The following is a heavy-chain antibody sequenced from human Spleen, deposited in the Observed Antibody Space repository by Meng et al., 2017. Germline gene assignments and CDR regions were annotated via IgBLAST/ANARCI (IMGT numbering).Heavy chain of an antibody. CDR2: IRAKPYGATT. CDR1: GFTVSSNY. D-gene: IGHD3-10*01. CDR3: ARGPVVRGLSAGY. Sequence: GESLKISCAASGFTVSSNYMSWVRQAPGKGLEWVGFIRAKPYGATTEYAASVKGRFTISRDDSKSTAYLQMNSLKTGDTAVYFCARGPVVRGLSAGYWGQGTLVTVSS. V-gene: IGHV3-49*04. J-gene: IGHJ4*02.